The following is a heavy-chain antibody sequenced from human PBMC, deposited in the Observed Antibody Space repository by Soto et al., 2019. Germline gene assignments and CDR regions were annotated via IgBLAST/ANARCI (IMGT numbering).Heavy chain of an antibody. CDR1: GLTFNRYW. J-gene: IGHJ5*02. D-gene: IGHD2-15*01. V-gene: IGHV3-74*01. CDR3: AREFCSGGNCYTYYFDP. CDR2: INTDGSNT. Sequence: GGSLRLSCAASGLTFNRYWMRWVRHAPGKGLVWVSHINTDGSNTNYADSVKGRFTISRDNAKSTLFLQMNSLRDEDTAVYYCAREFCSGGNCYTYYFDPWGQGIPVTVSS.